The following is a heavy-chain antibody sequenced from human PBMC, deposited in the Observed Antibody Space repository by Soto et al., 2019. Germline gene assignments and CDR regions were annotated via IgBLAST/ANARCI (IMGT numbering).Heavy chain of an antibody. CDR2: IYSGGNT. CDR3: ARATYTVLLGGMDV. CDR1: AFTVSNSY. Sequence: EAQVVESGGGLVQPGGSLRLSCAVSAFTVSNSYMTWVRQAPGKGLEWVALIYSGGNTYYADSAKCRFTLSRDNSKNTLYLQMNSLRVEDTAVYYCARATYTVLLGGMDVWGQGTTVTVSS. J-gene: IGHJ6*02. D-gene: IGHD3-16*01. V-gene: IGHV3-66*01.